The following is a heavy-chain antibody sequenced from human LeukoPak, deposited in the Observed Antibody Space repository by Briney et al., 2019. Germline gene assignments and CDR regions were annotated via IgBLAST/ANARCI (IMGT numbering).Heavy chain of an antibody. Sequence: GGSLRLSCAASGFTFSSYAMSWVRQAPGKVLEWVSTISGSDSSTYYADSVKGRFSISRDNSKNTLYLQMNSLRAEDTAVYYRAKEVAARPAARIYYFDYWGQGTLVTVSS. D-gene: IGHD6-6*01. CDR2: ISGSDSST. V-gene: IGHV3-23*01. J-gene: IGHJ4*02. CDR3: AKEVAARPAARIYYFDY. CDR1: GFTFSSYA.